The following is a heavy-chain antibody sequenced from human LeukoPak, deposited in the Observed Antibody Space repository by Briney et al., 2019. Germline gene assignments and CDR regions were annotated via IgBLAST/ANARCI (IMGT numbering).Heavy chain of an antibody. V-gene: IGHV3-48*02. CDR1: GFTFSSYS. D-gene: IGHD3-16*01. CDR2: ISSSSTI. J-gene: IGHJ4*02. CDR3: ARDLRWRGNTLDY. Sequence: GGSLRLSCAASGFTFSSYSMNWVRQAPGKGLEWVSYISSSSTIYYADSVKGRFTISRDNAKSSLYLQMNSLRDEDTAVYYCARDLRWRGNTLDYWGQGTLVTVSS.